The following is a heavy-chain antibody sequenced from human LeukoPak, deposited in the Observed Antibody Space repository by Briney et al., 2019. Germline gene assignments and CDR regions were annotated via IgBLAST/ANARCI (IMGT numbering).Heavy chain of an antibody. CDR1: GYTFTSYG. V-gene: IGHV1-18*01. J-gene: IGHJ4*02. CDR3: ARDRGGSYYEPFDY. CDR2: ISAYNGNT. Sequence: ASVKVSCKASGYTFTSYGISWVRQAPGQGLEWMGWISAYNGNTNYAQKLQGRVTMTTDTSTSTAHMELRSLRSDDTAVYYCARDRGGSYYEPFDYWGQGTLVTVSS. D-gene: IGHD1-26*01.